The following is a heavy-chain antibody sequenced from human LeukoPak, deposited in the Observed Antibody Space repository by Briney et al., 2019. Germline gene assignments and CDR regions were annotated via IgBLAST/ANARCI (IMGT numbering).Heavy chain of an antibody. CDR1: GVSISSGSYC. V-gene: IGHV4-61*02. J-gene: IGHJ4*02. Sequence: PSETLSLNCTVSGVSISSGSYCWSWTRQPPGKGLEWIGRIYASGSTNYNPSLRGRVTISVDASKNQISLKLTSVTAADTAVYYCARERGYGGTFDYWGQGTLVTVSS. CDR2: IYASGST. CDR3: ARERGYGGTFDY. D-gene: IGHD4-23*01.